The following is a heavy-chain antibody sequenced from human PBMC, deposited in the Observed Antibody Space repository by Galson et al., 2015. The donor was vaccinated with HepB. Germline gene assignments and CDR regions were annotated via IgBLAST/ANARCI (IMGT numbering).Heavy chain of an antibody. D-gene: IGHD3-10*01. CDR2: IIPIFGTA. V-gene: IGHV1-69*13. Sequence: SVKVSCKASGGTFSSYAISWVRQAPGQGLEWMGGIIPIFGTANYAQKFQGRVTITADESTSTAYMELSSLRSEDTAVYYCAREYYGSGSYSTGGYFDLWGRGTLVTVSS. CDR1: GGTFSSYA. J-gene: IGHJ2*01. CDR3: AREYYGSGSYSTGGYFDL.